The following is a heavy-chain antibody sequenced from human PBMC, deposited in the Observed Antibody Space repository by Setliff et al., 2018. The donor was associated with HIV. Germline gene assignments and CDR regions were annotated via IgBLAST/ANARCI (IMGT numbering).Heavy chain of an antibody. Sequence: SETLSLTCTVSGDSISSGGYYWSWIRQLPGKGLEWIGYIYYSGATYYNPSLKNRVTISLDTPKSQFSLKLTPVTAADTARYYCASGRGAKGGYDYFGSWGQGTLVTVSS. CDR1: GDSISSGGYY. D-gene: IGHD5-12*01. CDR3: ASGRGAKGGYDYFGS. CDR2: IYYSGAT. V-gene: IGHV4-31*03. J-gene: IGHJ4*02.